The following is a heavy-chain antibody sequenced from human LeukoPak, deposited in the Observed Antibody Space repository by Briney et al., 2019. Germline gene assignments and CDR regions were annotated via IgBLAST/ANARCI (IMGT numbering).Heavy chain of an antibody. CDR3: ARVSKWERVIDY. V-gene: IGHV4-61*01. J-gene: IGHJ4*02. CDR2: IYYSGST. CDR1: GGSISSSSYY. D-gene: IGHD1-26*01. Sequence: PSETLSLTCTVSGGSISSSSYYWSWIRQPPGKGLEWIGYIYYSGSTNYNPSLESRVTISVDTSKNQFSLKLSSVTAADTAVYYCARVSKWERVIDYWGQGTLVTVSS.